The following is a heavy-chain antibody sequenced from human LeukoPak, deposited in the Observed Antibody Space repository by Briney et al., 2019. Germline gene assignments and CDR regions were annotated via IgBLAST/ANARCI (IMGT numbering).Heavy chain of an antibody. D-gene: IGHD3-10*01. CDR2: ISGSGGST. CDR3: AKDPGTGYYYYYGMDV. Sequence: PGGSLRLSCAASGFTFSSYAMSWVRQAPGKGLEWVSAISGSGGSTYYADSVKGRFTISRDNSKNTLYLQMNSLRAEDTAVYYCAKDPGTGYYYYYGMDVWGQGTTVTVSS. V-gene: IGHV3-23*01. J-gene: IGHJ6*02. CDR1: GFTFSSYA.